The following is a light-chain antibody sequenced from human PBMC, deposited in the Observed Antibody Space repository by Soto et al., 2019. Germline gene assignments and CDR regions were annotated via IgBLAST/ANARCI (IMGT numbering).Light chain of an antibody. V-gene: IGKV3-11*01. CDR3: QQRTSWPPRFT. CDR1: QSVSSY. Sequence: EIVLTQSPATLSLSPGERATLSCRASQSVSSYLAWYQQKPGQAPRLLIYDASNRATGIAARFSGSGSGTDFTLTISSLEPEDFAVYYCQQRTSWPPRFTFGPGTKLEIK. CDR2: DAS. J-gene: IGKJ3*01.